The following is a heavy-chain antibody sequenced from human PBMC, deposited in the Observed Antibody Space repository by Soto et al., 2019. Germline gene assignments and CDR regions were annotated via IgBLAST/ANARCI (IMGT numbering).Heavy chain of an antibody. CDR2: LNPNTDKT. Sequence: QVQLVQSGAEVKKPGASVKVSCKASGYTFSNYDINWVRQATGQGLEWMGWLNPNTDKTGSAQKFQGRVTMTRNTSLSTAYLELSGLRSDDAAVYYCARGIKGLPPSAFDIWCQGTRVTVSS. D-gene: IGHD5-12*01. CDR1: GYTFSNYD. V-gene: IGHV1-8*01. CDR3: ARGIKGLPPSAFDI. J-gene: IGHJ3*02.